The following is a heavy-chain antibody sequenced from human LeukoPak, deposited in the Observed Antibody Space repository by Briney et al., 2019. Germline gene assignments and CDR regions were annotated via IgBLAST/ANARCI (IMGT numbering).Heavy chain of an antibody. CDR3: SRGGSWKGWFDP. J-gene: IGHJ5*02. CDR2: MRSKAYAGKT. D-gene: IGHD6-6*01. V-gene: IGHV3-49*04. Sequence: PGRSLRLSCTASGFTFGDYAMSWVRQAPGKGLEWVGFMRSKAYAGKTEYAASVKGRFIISRDDSKSIAYLQMNSLKTEDTAVYYCSRGGSWKGWFDPWGPGTLVTVSS. CDR1: GFTFGDYA.